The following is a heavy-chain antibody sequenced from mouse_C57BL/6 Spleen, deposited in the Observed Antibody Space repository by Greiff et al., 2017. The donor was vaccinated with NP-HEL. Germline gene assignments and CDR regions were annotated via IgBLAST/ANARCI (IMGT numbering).Heavy chain of an antibody. J-gene: IGHJ3*01. Sequence: VQLQQSGAELVKPGASVKLSCTASGFNIKDYYMHWVKQRTEQGLEWIGRIDPEDGETKYAPKFPGKATITADTSSNTAYLQLSSLTSEDTAVYYCARPYGYDGPWFAYWGQGTLVTVSA. D-gene: IGHD2-2*01. CDR3: ARPYGYDGPWFAY. CDR1: GFNIKDYY. CDR2: IDPEDGET. V-gene: IGHV14-2*01.